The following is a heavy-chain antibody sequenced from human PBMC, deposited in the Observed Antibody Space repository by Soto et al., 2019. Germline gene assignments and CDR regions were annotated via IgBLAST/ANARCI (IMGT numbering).Heavy chain of an antibody. CDR1: GFTVTNKY. V-gene: IGHV3-53*01. J-gene: IGHJ2*01. CDR3: ARVDYGDYGWYFDL. D-gene: IGHD4-17*01. CDR2: IYSGGAT. Sequence: EVRLVESGGGLIKPGGSLRLSCAASGFTVTNKYMTWVRQAPGKGLEWVSIIYSGGATSYADSVKGRFTISRDNSKDILYLQMNSLRAEDTAVYYCARVDYGDYGWYFDLWGRGTLVTVSS.